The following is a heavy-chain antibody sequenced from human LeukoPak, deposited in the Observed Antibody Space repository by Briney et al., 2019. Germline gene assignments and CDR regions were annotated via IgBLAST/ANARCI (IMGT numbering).Heavy chain of an antibody. CDR2: ISSGSTDV. D-gene: IGHD2/OR15-2a*01. V-gene: IGHV3-21*04. CDR1: GFTLSSYA. Sequence: GGSLRLSCAASGFTLSSYAMNWVRQAPGKGLEWVSYISSGSTDVHYADSVKGRFTISRDNAKNSLYLQMNSLRAEDAAVYYCARGIRPRDCNSLWCYFCDNWGQGSLVTGSS. CDR3: ARGIRPRDCNSLWCYFCDN. J-gene: IGHJ4*02.